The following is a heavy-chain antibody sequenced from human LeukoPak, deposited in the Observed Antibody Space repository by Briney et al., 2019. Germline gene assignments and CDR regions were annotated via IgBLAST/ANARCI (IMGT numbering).Heavy chain of an antibody. CDR1: GYTFTSYG. V-gene: IGHV1-18*01. CDR2: ISAYNGNT. CDR3: ARHGSGSYYNLPTDY. Sequence: ASVKLSCKASGYTFTSYGISSVRQAPGQRLEWMGWISAYNGNTNYAQKLQGRVTMTTDASTSTAYMELRSLRSDDTAVYYCARHGSGSYYNLPTDYWGQGTLVTVSS. D-gene: IGHD3-10*01. J-gene: IGHJ4*02.